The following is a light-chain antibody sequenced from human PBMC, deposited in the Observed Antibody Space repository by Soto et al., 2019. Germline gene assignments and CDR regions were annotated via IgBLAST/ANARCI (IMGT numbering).Light chain of an antibody. CDR1: SSDVGTYNY. J-gene: IGLJ1*01. V-gene: IGLV2-14*01. Sequence: QSALTQPPSASGSPGQSVTISCTGTSSDVGTYNYVSWYQQHPGKAPKLMVYDVSNRPSWVSNRFSGSKSGITASLTISGLQAEDEADYYCTSYTSDSTYVFGTGTKVTVL. CDR3: TSYTSDSTYV. CDR2: DVS.